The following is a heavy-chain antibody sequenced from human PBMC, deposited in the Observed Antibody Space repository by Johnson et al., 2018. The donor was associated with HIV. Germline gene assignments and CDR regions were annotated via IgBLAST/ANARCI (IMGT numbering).Heavy chain of an antibody. CDR1: GFTFSTYA. CDR3: ARGTPWDAFDI. CDR2: ISYDGSNK. V-gene: IGHV3-30-3*01. J-gene: IGHJ3*02. Sequence: QVQLVESGGGVVQPGRSLRLSCAASGFTFSTYAIHWVRQAPGKGLEWVALISYDGSNKYYADSVKGRFTISRDSSEKTLYLQINSLRPEDTAVYYCARGTPWDAFDIWGQGTMVTVSS.